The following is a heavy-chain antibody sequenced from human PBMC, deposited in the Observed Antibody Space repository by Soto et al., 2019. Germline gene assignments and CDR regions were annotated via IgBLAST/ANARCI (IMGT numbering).Heavy chain of an antibody. Sequence: NPSETLSLTCAVYGGSFSGYYWSWIRQPPGKGLEWIGEINHSGSTNYNPSLKSRVTISVDTSKNQFSLKLSSVTAADTAVYYCARMPTTAMVHYYYYYMDVWGKGTTVTVSS. CDR1: GGSFSGYY. CDR3: ARMPTTAMVHYYYYYMDV. V-gene: IGHV4-34*01. CDR2: INHSGST. J-gene: IGHJ6*03. D-gene: IGHD5-18*01.